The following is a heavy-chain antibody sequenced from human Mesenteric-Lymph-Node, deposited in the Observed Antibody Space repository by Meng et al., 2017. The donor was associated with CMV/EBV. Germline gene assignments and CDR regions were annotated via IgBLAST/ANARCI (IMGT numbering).Heavy chain of an antibody. CDR1: GGSISSSSYY. V-gene: IGHV4-39*01. D-gene: IGHD1-26*01. CDR2: IYYSGSS. CDR3: ARQTELSPDYYYYGMDV. J-gene: IGHJ6*02. Sequence: SETLSLTCTVSGGSISSSSYYWGWIRQPPGKGLEWIGSIYYSGSSYYNPSLKSRVTISVDTSKNQFSLKLSSVTAADTAVYYCARQTELSPDYYYYGMDVWGQGTTVTVSS.